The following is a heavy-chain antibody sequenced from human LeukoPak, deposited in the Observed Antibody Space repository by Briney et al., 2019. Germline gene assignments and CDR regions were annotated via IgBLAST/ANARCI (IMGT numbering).Heavy chain of an antibody. CDR1: GFTFSSYE. D-gene: IGHD3-10*01. Sequence: GGSLRLSCAASGFTFSSYEMNWVRQAPGKGLEWVSYISSSGSTIYYADSVKGRFTISRDNAKNSLYLQMNSLRAEDTAVYYCARPRSRGVKYFDYWGQGTLVTVSS. CDR3: ARPRSRGVKYFDY. CDR2: ISSSGSTI. V-gene: IGHV3-48*03. J-gene: IGHJ4*02.